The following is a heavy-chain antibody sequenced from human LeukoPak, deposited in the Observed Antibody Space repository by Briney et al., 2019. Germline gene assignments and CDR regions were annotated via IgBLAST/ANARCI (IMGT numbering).Heavy chain of an antibody. J-gene: IGHJ5*02. Sequence: ASVKVSCKASGYTFTSYGISWVRQAPGQGLEWMGWISAYNGNTNYAQKFQGRVTMTRDTSTSTVYMELSSLRSEDTAVYYCARPDQGYCSSTSCYSRGRWFDPWGQGTLVTVSS. V-gene: IGHV1-18*01. CDR3: ARPDQGYCSSTSCYSRGRWFDP. CDR1: GYTFTSYG. D-gene: IGHD2-2*01. CDR2: ISAYNGNT.